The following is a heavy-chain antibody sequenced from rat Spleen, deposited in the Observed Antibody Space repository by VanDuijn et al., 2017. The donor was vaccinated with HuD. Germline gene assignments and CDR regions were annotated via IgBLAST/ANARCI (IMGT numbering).Heavy chain of an antibody. CDR2: IWGHGIP. V-gene: IGHV2-13*01. J-gene: IGHJ1*01. CDR1: GFSLSNYG. Sequence: QVQLKESGPGLVQPSQTLSLTCTVSGFSLSNYGIIWVRQPPGKGLAWLGVIWGHGIPTYNSALKSRLSISRDASKSQVYLKMNSLQTEDTATYYCARQCNYGGSGYWYFDFWGPGTMVTVSS. CDR3: ARQCNYGGSGYWYFDF. D-gene: IGHD1-11*01.